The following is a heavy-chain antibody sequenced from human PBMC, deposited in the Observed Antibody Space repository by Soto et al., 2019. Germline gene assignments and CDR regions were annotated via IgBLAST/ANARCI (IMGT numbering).Heavy chain of an antibody. CDR1: GYTFTVYY. CDR3: ARDSYYDSSGYYFNY. D-gene: IGHD3-22*01. J-gene: IGHJ4*02. Sequence: ASVKVSCKASGYTFTVYYMHWVRQAPGQGLEWMGWINPNSGGTNYAQKFQGWVTMTRDTSISTAYMELSRLRSDDTAVYYCARDSYYDSSGYYFNYWGQGTLVTVSS. V-gene: IGHV1-2*04. CDR2: INPNSGGT.